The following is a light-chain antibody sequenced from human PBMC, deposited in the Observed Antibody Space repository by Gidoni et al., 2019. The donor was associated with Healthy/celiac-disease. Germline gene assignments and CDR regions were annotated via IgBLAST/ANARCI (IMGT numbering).Light chain of an antibody. CDR3: QQYYSSPQT. CDR1: QSVLYRSKNKNY. J-gene: IGKJ2*01. Sequence: DIVMTQSPDSLAVSLGERATSNCKSSQSVLYRSKNKNYLAWYQQKPGQPPRLLIYWASTRASGVPDRFSGSGSGTDFTLTISSLQAEDVAVYYCQQYYSSPQTFGQGTKLEIK. V-gene: IGKV4-1*01. CDR2: WAS.